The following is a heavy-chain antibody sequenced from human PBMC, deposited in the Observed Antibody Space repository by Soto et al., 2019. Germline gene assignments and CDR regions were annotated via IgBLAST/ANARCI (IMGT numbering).Heavy chain of an antibody. CDR3: ARDSQLRYFDRFPPLDY. D-gene: IGHD3-9*01. V-gene: IGHV3-21*01. CDR2: ISSSSSYI. CDR1: GFTFSSYS. J-gene: IGHJ4*02. Sequence: PGGSLRLSCAASGFTFSSYSMNLVRQAPGKGLEWVSSISSSSSYIYYADSVKGRFTISRDNAKNSLYLQMNSLRAEDTAVYYCARDSQLRYFDRFPPLDYWGQGTLVTVSS.